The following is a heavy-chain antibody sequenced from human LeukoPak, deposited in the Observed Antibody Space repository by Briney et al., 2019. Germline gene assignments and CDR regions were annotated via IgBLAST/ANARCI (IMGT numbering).Heavy chain of an antibody. CDR2: TRNKARSYTT. J-gene: IGHJ4*02. D-gene: IGHD3-9*01. Sequence: SGGSLRLSCAASGFPFSDHYIDWVRQAPGKGLEWVGRTRNKARSYTTDYAASVKGRFTISRDDSKKSVYLQMNSLKTEDTAVYYCARTYYDILTSIRDFDYWGQGTLVTVSS. CDR1: GFPFSDHY. V-gene: IGHV3-72*01. CDR3: ARTYYDILTSIRDFDY.